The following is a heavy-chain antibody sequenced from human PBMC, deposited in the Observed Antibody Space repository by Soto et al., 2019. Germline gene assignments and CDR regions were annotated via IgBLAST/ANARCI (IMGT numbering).Heavy chain of an antibody. Sequence: GESLKISCAASGFTFSSYGMHWVRQAPGKGLEWVAVIWYDGSNKYYADSVKGRFTISRDNSKNTLYLQMNSLRAEDTAVYYCARDYDFWSGPYRHGMDVWGQGTTVTVSS. V-gene: IGHV3-33*01. CDR1: GFTFSSYG. CDR3: ARDYDFWSGPYRHGMDV. J-gene: IGHJ6*02. D-gene: IGHD3-3*01. CDR2: IWYDGSNK.